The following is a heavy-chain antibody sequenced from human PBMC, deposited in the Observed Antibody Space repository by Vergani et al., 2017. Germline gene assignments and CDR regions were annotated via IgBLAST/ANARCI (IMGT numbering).Heavy chain of an antibody. J-gene: IGHJ6*03. D-gene: IGHD1-1*01. Sequence: QVQLQESGPGLVKPSETLSLTCTVSGGSISSYYWSWIRQPPGKGLEWIGYICYSGSTNYNPSLKSRVTISVDTSKNQFSLKLSSVTAADTAVYYCARVTHWNYSYYYYYMDVWGKGTTVTVSS. V-gene: IGHV4-59*01. CDR3: ARVTHWNYSYYYYYMDV. CDR2: ICYSGST. CDR1: GGSISSYY.